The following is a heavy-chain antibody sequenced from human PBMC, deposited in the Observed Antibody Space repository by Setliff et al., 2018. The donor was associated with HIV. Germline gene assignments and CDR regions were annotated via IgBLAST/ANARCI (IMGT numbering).Heavy chain of an antibody. D-gene: IGHD1-26*01. CDR3: ARGVDGSYRKFFDN. J-gene: IGHJ4*02. V-gene: IGHV4-59*11. CDR1: GGPISSHY. Sequence: SETLSLTCTVSGGPISSHYWSWIRQPPGKGLEWIGYIYYSGSTNYNPSLKSRVTISVDTSTNTVNMELSSLRSEDTAVYYCARGVDGSYRKFFDNWGQGTLVTVSS. CDR2: IYYSGST.